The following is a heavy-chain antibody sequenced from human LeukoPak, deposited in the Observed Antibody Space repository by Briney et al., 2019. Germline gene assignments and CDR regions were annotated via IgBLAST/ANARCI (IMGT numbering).Heavy chain of an antibody. J-gene: IGHJ6*02. D-gene: IGHD3-10*01. CDR2: IYHSGST. Sequence: SGTLSLTCAVSGDSISSSNWWSWVRPPPGKGLEWIGEIYHSGSTNYNPSLKSRVTISVDKSKNQFSLRLSSVTAADTAVYYCARDRDTMVRGEDYGMDVWGPGTTVTVSS. V-gene: IGHV4-4*02. CDR3: ARDRDTMVRGEDYGMDV. CDR1: GDSISSSNW.